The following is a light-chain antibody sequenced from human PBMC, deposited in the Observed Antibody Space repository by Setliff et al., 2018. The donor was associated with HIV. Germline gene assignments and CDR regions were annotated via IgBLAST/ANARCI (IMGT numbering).Light chain of an antibody. CDR2: EVS. Sequence: QSALTQPASVSGSPGQSIAISCTGTSSDVGAYDYVSWYQQHPGKAPKLIIYEVSYRPSGVSDRFSGSKSGNTASLTISGLQAEDEADYYCSSYTSSNTLLFGGGTQLTV. CDR3: SSYTSSNTLL. J-gene: IGLJ2*01. CDR1: SSDVGAYDY. V-gene: IGLV2-14*03.